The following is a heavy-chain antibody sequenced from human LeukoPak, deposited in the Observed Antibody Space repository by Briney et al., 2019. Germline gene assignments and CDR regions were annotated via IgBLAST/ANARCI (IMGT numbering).Heavy chain of an antibody. D-gene: IGHD6-13*01. CDR1: GFTFDDYA. V-gene: IGHV3-9*01. Sequence: QTGRSLRLSCAASGFTFDDYAMHWVRQAPGKGLEWVSGISWNSGSIGYADSVKGRFTISRDNAKNSLYLQMNSLRAEDTALYYCAKDMRGIAAASFDYWGQGTLVTVSS. CDR3: AKDMRGIAAASFDY. CDR2: ISWNSGSI. J-gene: IGHJ4*02.